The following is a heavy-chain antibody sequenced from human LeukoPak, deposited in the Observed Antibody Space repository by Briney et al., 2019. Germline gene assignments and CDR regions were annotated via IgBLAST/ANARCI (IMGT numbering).Heavy chain of an antibody. D-gene: IGHD6-13*01. V-gene: IGHV1-2*04. CDR2: INPNSGGT. CDR1: GYTFTGYY. CDR3: ARVKERTAAAGAFDI. Sequence: ASVKVSCKASGYTFTGYYMHWVRQAPGQGLEWMGWINPNSGGTNYAQKFQGWVTMTRDTSISTAYMELSRLRSDDTAVYYCARVKERTAAAGAFDIWGQGTMVTVSS. J-gene: IGHJ3*02.